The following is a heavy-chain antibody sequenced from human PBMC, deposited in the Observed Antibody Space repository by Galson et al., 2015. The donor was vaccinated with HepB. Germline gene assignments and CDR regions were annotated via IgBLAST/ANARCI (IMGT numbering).Heavy chain of an antibody. D-gene: IGHD3-3*01. Sequence: QSGAEVKKPGESLRISCKGSGSSFTSYWMSWVRQMPGKGLEWMGIIDPSDSYIKYSPSFQGQVIISVDKSISTAYLQWSSLKASDSAMYYCARQVSDYYGMDVWGQGTAVTVSS. CDR3: ARQVSDYYGMDV. J-gene: IGHJ6*02. V-gene: IGHV5-10-1*04. CDR2: IDPSDSYI. CDR1: GSSFTSYW.